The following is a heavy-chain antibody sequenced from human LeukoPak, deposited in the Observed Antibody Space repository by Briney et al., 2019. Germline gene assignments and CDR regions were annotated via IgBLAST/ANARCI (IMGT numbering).Heavy chain of an antibody. CDR1: GYTFTSYD. CDR2: MNPNSGNT. J-gene: IGHJ4*02. Sequence: ASVTVSCKASGYTFTSYDINWVRQPPGQGLEWMGWMNPNSGNTSYAHKFQGRVTMTRNTSISTAYMELSSLRSEDTALYYCARLGLLRPRFDYWGQATLVTVSS. D-gene: IGHD5-12*01. V-gene: IGHV1-8*01. CDR3: ARLGLLRPRFDY.